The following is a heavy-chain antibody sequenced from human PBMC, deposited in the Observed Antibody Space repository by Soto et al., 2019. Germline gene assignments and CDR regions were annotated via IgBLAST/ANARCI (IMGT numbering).Heavy chain of an antibody. CDR1: GDSISNLDYF. D-gene: IGHD1-7*01. CDR2: IYKSATT. J-gene: IGHJ6*02. CDR3: AREIPTITGTTLYHRHRTYYYGMDV. V-gene: IGHV4-39*07. Sequence: PSETLSLTCSVSGDSISNLDYFWAWIRQPPGQALEYIGYIYKSATTYYNPSLKSRVTISVDKSKNQFSLKLSSVTAADTAVYDCAREIPTITGTTLYHRHRTYYYGMDVWGQGTTVTVSS.